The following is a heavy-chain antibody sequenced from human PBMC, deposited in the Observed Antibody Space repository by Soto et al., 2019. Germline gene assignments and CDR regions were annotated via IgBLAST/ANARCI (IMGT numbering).Heavy chain of an antibody. CDR3: AGGLSSSSWYRYSYFDY. CDR2: MNPNSGNT. V-gene: IGHV1-8*01. D-gene: IGHD6-13*01. CDR1: GYTFTSYD. J-gene: IGHJ4*02. Sequence: ASVKVSCKASGYTFTSYDINWVRQATGQGLEWMGWMNPNSGNTGYAQKFQGRVTMTRNTSISTAYMELSSLRSEDTAVYYCAGGLSSSSWYRYSYFDYWGQGTLVTVSS.